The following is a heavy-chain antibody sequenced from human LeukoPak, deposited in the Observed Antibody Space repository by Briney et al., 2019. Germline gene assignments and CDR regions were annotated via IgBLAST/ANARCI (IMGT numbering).Heavy chain of an antibody. D-gene: IGHD6-6*01. J-gene: IGHJ4*02. CDR2: ISSSSSYI. V-gene: IGHV3-21*01. Sequence: GGSLRLSCAASGFTFSNYAIHWVRQAPGKGLEWVSSISSSSSYIYYADSVKGRFTISRDNAKNSLYLQMNSLRAEDTAVYYCAKGSSSSPGVFDYWGQGTLVTVSS. CDR3: AKGSSSSPGVFDY. CDR1: GFTFSNYA.